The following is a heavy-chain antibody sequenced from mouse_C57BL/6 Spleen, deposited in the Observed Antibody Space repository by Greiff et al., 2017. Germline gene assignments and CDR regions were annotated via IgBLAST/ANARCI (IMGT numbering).Heavy chain of an antibody. CDR2: IYPGSGNT. D-gene: IGHD2-13*01. CDR1: GYSFTSYY. CDR3: ARGGFDSWFAY. J-gene: IGHJ3*01. Sequence: QVQLQQSGPELVKPGASVKISCKASGYSFTSYYIHWVKQRPGQGLEWIGWIYPGSGNTKYNEKFKGKATLTADTSSSTAYMQLSSLTSEDSAVYYCARGGFDSWFAYWGQGTLVTVSA. V-gene: IGHV1-66*01.